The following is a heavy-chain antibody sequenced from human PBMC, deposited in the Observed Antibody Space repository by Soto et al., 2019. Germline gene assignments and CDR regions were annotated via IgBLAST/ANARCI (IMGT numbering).Heavy chain of an antibody. J-gene: IGHJ6*03. CDR2: ISGSGGST. CDR3: AKVKEGPYYYYYMDV. CDR1: GLTFSSYA. V-gene: IGHV3-23*01. Sequence: GGSLRLSCAACGLTFSSYAMSWVRKAPGKGLEWVSAISGSGGSTYYADSVKGRFTISRDNSKNTLYLQMNSLRAEDTAVYYCAKVKEGPYYYYYMDVWGKGTTVTVSS.